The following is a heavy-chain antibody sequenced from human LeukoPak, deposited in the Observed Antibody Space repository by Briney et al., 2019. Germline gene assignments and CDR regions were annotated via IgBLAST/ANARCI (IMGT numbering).Heavy chain of an antibody. V-gene: IGHV1-69*01. J-gene: IGHJ6*02. CDR3: ARRISNPELYYYYYYGMDV. D-gene: IGHD1-7*01. CDR1: GGTFSSYA. CDR2: VIPIFGTA. Sequence: GASVTVSCPASGGTFSSYAISWVRQAPGHGLEWMGGVIPIFGTANYAQKFQGRVTITADESTSTAYMELSSLRSEDTAVYYCARRISNPELYYYYYYGMDVWGQGTTVTVSS.